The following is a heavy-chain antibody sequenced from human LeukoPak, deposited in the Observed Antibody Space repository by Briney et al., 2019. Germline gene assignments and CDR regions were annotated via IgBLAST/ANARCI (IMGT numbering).Heavy chain of an antibody. V-gene: IGHV4-34*01. CDR3: ARALNPSRLGVFP. Sequence: SETLSLTCAVYGGSFSGYYWSWIRQPPGKGLEWIGEINYSGSTNYNPSLKSRVTISVDTSKNQFSLKLSSVTAADTAVYYCARALNPSRLGVFPWGQGTLVTVSS. CDR2: INYSGST. D-gene: IGHD3-16*01. CDR1: GGSFSGYY. J-gene: IGHJ5*02.